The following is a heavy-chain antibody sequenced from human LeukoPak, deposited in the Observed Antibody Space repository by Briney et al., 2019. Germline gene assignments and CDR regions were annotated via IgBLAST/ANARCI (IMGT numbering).Heavy chain of an antibody. CDR1: GGSISTSNYY. CDR2: IFYSGST. D-gene: IGHD3-22*01. Sequence: SETLSLTCTVSGGSISTSNYYWGWIRQPPGKGLEWIGNIFYSGSTYYSPSLKSRVTISLDTSRNQFSLKLNSVTAADTAVYYCARDARLIYYSAFDIWGQGTMVTVSS. V-gene: IGHV4-39*07. J-gene: IGHJ3*02. CDR3: ARDARLIYYSAFDI.